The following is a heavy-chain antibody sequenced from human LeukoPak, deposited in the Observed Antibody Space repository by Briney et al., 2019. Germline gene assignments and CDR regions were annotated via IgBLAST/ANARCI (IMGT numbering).Heavy chain of an antibody. CDR2: INRDGSER. V-gene: IGHV3-7*03. J-gene: IGHJ6*02. CDR3: ARRNAMDV. CDR1: GFTFSNYW. Sequence: GGSLRLSCAASGFTFSNYWMTWVRQAPGKGLEWVANINRDGSERYYVDSVKGRFTISRDDAKSSLYLQMNSLRAEDTAVYYCARRNAMDVWDQGTTVIVFS.